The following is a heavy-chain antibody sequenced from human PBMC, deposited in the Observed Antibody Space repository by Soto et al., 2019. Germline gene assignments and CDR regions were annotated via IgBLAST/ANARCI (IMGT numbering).Heavy chain of an antibody. V-gene: IGHV3-23*01. J-gene: IGHJ6*03. CDR1: AFTFSNYA. CDR3: AKEDDFWSGYYSFRSYYYYYMDV. Sequence: PGGSLRLSCAASAFTFSNYAMTWVRQAPGMGLEWVSTISGSGDNTYYADSVKGRFTISRDNSKNTVYLQMNSLRAEDTAVYYCAKEDDFWSGYYSFRSYYYYYMDVWGKGTKVTV. CDR2: ISGSGDNT. D-gene: IGHD3-3*01.